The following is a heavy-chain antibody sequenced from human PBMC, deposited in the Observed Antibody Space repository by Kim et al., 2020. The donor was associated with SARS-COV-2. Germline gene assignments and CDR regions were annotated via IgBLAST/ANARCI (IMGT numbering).Heavy chain of an antibody. V-gene: IGHV5-51*01. J-gene: IGHJ4*02. CDR3: ATSNGSSWAYFDY. Sequence: RYSPSFQGQVTLSADKSINPAYLQWSTLKASDTAMYYCATSNGSSWAYFDYWGQGTLVTVSS. D-gene: IGHD6-13*01.